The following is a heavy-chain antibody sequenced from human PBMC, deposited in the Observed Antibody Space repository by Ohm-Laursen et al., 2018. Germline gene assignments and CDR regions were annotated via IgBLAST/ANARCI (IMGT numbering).Heavy chain of an antibody. CDR1: GFTVSSNY. D-gene: IGHD6-19*01. J-gene: IGHJ4*02. CDR3: AKDNSSGWYELDY. Sequence: SLRLSCSAPGFTVSSNYMSWVRQAPGKGLEWVSGINWNSGLIAYADSVKGRFTISRDNAKNSLYLQMNSLRAEDTALYYCAKDNSSGWYELDYWGQGTLVTVSS. CDR2: INWNSGLI. V-gene: IGHV3-9*01.